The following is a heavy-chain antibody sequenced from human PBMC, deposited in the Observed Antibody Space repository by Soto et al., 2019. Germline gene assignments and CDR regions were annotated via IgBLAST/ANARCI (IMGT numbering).Heavy chain of an antibody. D-gene: IGHD3-3*01. CDR1: GYTFTSYA. Sequence: ASVKVSCKASGYTFTSYAMHWVRQAPGQRLEWMGWINAGNGNTKYSQKLQGRVTITRDTSASTAYMELSSLRSEDTAVYYCARDRFLGWIRNYYGMDVWGQGTTVTVSS. V-gene: IGHV1-3*01. CDR2: INAGNGNT. CDR3: ARDRFLGWIRNYYGMDV. J-gene: IGHJ6*02.